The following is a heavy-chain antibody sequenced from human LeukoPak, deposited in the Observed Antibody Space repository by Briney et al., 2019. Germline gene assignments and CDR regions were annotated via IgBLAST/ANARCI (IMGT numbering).Heavy chain of an antibody. J-gene: IGHJ3*02. Sequence: GASVKVSCKASGYTFTGYYMHWVRQAPGQGLEWMGWINPNRGGTNYAQKFQGRVTMTRDTSISTAYMELSRLRSDDTAAYYCARGTVEMATIHGDAFDIWGQGTMVTVSS. CDR3: ARGTVEMATIHGDAFDI. V-gene: IGHV1-2*02. CDR2: INPNRGGT. CDR1: GYTFTGYY. D-gene: IGHD5-24*01.